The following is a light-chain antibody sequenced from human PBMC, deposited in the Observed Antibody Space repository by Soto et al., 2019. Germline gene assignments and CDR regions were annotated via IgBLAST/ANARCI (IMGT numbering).Light chain of an antibody. J-gene: IGKJ4*01. CDR2: GAS. V-gene: IGKV3-20*01. CDR1: QSVSSSY. Sequence: EIVLTQSPGTLSLSPGERATLSCRASQSVSSSYLAWYQQKPGQTPRLLIYGASNRATGIPDRFSGSGSGIDFTLTINRLEPEDFAVYYCQQYGSSPLTFGGGTKVEIK. CDR3: QQYGSSPLT.